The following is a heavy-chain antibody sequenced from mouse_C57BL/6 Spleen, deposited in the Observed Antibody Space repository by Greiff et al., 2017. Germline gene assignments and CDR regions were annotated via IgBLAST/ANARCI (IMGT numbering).Heavy chain of an antibody. Sequence: VQLQQPGAELVMPGASVKLSCKASGYTFTSYWMHWVKQRPGQGLEWIGEIDPSDSYTNYNQKFKGKSTLTVDKSSSTAYMQLSSLTSEDSAVYYCARSGQLRLYYFDYWGQGTTLTVSS. CDR3: ARSGQLRLYYFDY. V-gene: IGHV1-69*01. CDR1: GYTFTSYW. D-gene: IGHD3-2*02. CDR2: IDPSDSYT. J-gene: IGHJ2*01.